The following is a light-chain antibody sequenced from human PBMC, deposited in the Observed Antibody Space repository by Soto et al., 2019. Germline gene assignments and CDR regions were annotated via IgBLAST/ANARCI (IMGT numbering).Light chain of an antibody. Sequence: QSVLTQPPSASGSPGQSVTISCTGTSSDVGGYNYVSWYQQHPGKAPKLMIYEVSKRPSGVPDRFSGSKSGNTASLTVSGLQAEDEADYYCISYAGSNKKLFGIGTKVTVL. CDR3: ISYAGSNKKL. CDR1: SSDVGGYNY. J-gene: IGLJ1*01. CDR2: EVS. V-gene: IGLV2-8*01.